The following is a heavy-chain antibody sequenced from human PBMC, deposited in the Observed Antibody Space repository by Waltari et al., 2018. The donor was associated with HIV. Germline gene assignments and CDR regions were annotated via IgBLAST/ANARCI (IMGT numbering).Heavy chain of an antibody. J-gene: IGHJ3*02. V-gene: IGHV1-46*01. D-gene: IGHD6-19*01. CDR1: GYTFTRHY. CDR3: ARGQWLAGGEDGGFDI. Sequence: QVRLVQSGAEVKKPGASMKVSCKASGYTFTRHYMHWVRQAPGQGLEWMGTIKPAINITSNAHKFQGRVTVTGDTSTTTFDMELRSLRSEDTAVYYCARGQWLAGGEDGGFDIWGQGTMVTVSS. CDR2: IKPAINIT.